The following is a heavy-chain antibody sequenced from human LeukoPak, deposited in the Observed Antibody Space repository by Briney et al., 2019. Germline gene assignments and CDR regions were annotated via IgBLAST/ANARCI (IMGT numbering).Heavy chain of an antibody. CDR2: INPNSGGT. CDR3: AGGGSYYDSSGYSD. J-gene: IGHJ4*02. Sequence: HEASVKVSCKASGYTFTGYYMHWVRQAPGQGLEWMGWINPNSGGTNYAQKFQGRVTMTRDTSISTAYMELSRLRSDDTAVYYCAGGGSYYDSSGYSDWGQGTLVTVSS. D-gene: IGHD3-22*01. CDR1: GYTFTGYY. V-gene: IGHV1-2*02.